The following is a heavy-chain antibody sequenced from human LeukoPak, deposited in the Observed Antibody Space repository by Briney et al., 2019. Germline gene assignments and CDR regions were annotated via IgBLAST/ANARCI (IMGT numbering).Heavy chain of an antibody. D-gene: IGHD3-16*01. CDR3: ARDLNFGVFDF. J-gene: IGHJ4*02. CDR1: GGSIGTYY. CDR2: IYYTGGT. Sequence: PSETHSLTCTVSGGSIGTYYWSWIRQPPGKGLEWIGYIYYTGGTNYNPSHKSRVTMSVDTSKNQFSLKLNSVTAADTAVYYCARDLNFGVFDFWGPGSLVTVSS. V-gene: IGHV4-59*01.